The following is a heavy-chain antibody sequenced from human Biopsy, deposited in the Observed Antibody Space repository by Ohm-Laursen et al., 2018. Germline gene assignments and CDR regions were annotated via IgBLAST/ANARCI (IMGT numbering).Heavy chain of an antibody. CDR1: GFTFSSYA. Sequence: SLRLSCAASGFTFSSYAMNWVRQAPGEGLEWVSSIGSSGGDVYYAASVKGRFTSSRDNARNSLYLQMDSLRVEDKAVYYCVRLLRPKGELDYWGQGTLVTVSS. V-gene: IGHV3-21*06. CDR2: IGSSGGDV. D-gene: IGHD6-25*01. CDR3: VRLLRPKGELDY. J-gene: IGHJ4*02.